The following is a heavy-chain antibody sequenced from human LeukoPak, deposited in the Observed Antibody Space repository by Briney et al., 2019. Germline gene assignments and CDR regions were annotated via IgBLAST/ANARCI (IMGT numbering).Heavy chain of an antibody. CDR3: ARAPEYYDSSGPFDY. D-gene: IGHD3-22*01. J-gene: IGHJ4*02. CDR2: ISHRGST. V-gene: IGHV4-4*02. CDR1: GDSISSSTW. Sequence: PSETLSLTCAVSGDSISSSTWWSWVRQPPEKGLEWIGEISHRGSTNYNSSLKSRVTISIDKSRNQFSLSLSSVTAADTAVYYCARAPEYYDSSGPFDYWGQGTLVTVSS.